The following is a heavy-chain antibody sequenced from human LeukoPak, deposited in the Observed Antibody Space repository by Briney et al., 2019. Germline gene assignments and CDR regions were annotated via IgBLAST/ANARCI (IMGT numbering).Heavy chain of an antibody. CDR3: GRFTRSGDSVY. V-gene: IGHV3-53*01. Sequence: PGGSLRLSCAASGFTVSSNYMSWVRQAPGKGLEWVSVIYRGGSTYYADSVKGRFAISRDNAENSLYLQMNSLKAEDTAVYYCGRFTRSGDSVYWGQGTLVTVSS. CDR2: IYRGGST. D-gene: IGHD7-27*01. CDR1: GFTVSSNY. J-gene: IGHJ4*02.